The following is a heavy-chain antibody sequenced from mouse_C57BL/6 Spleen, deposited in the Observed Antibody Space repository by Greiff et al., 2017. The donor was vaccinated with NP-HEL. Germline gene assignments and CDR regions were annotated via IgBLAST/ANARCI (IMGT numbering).Heavy chain of an antibody. CDR1: GYAFSSYW. CDR3: ARNPYDYGRENAMDY. Sequence: VQLQQSGAELVKPGASVKISCKASGYAFSSYWMNWVKQRPGKGLEWIGQIYPGDGDTNYNGKFKGKATLTADNSSSTAYMQLSSLTSEDSAVYFCARNPYDYGRENAMDYWGQVASVTVSP. J-gene: IGHJ4*01. CDR2: IYPGDGDT. D-gene: IGHD1-1*01. V-gene: IGHV1-80*01.